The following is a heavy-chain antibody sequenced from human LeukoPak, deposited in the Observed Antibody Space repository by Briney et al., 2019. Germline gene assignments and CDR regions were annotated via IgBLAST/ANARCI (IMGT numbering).Heavy chain of an antibody. Sequence: PGGSLRLSCAASGFTFSSYSMNWVRQAPGKGLEWVSYISSSSSTIYYADSVKGRFTISRDNAKNSLYLQMNSLRAEDTAVYYCARGMELITMVRGAEVNWFDPWGQGTLATVSS. CDR1: GFTFSSYS. D-gene: IGHD3-10*01. J-gene: IGHJ5*02. CDR3: ARGMELITMVRGAEVNWFDP. V-gene: IGHV3-48*04. CDR2: ISSSSSTI.